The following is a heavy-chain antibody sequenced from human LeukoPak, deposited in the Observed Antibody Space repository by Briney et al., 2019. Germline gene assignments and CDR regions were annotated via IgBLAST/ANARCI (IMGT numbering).Heavy chain of an antibody. CDR3: ASGYYASSGYEPIYYYYGMDV. CDR1: GFTFSSYA. D-gene: IGHD3-22*01. CDR2: ISYDGSNK. J-gene: IGHJ6*02. V-gene: IGHV3-30-3*01. Sequence: PGRSLRLSCAASGFTFSSYAMHWVRQAPGKGLEWVAVISYDGSNKYYADSVKGRFTISRDNSKNTLYLQMNSLRAEDTAVYYCASGYYASSGYEPIYYYYGMDVWGQGTTVTVSS.